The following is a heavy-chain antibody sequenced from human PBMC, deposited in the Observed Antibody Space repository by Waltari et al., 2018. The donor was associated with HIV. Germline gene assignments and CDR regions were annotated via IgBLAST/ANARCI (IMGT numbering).Heavy chain of an antibody. CDR2: IFPGDSNT. J-gene: IGHJ4*02. D-gene: IGHD5-12*01. CDR1: GYTFTDYW. Sequence: EVQLVQSGAEVKEPGESLKISCKGSGYTFTDYWIGWLRQMPGKGLEWMGIIFPGDSNTKYSPSFQGQVTISADKSINTAYLQWSSLKASDTAMYYCARQLHPYSGYDLGYWGQGTLVTVSS. V-gene: IGHV5-51*01. CDR3: ARQLHPYSGYDLGY.